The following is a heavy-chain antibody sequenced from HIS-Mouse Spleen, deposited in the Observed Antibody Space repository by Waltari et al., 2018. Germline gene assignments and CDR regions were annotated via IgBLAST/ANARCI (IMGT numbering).Heavy chain of an antibody. CDR2: IGGNGGSI. V-gene: IGHV3-9*01. D-gene: IGHD1-26*01. CDR3: AKDGIVGAIKGWFDP. J-gene: IGHJ5*02. CDR1: GFTFADYA. Sequence: EVQLVESGGGLVQPGRSLRPSCAASGFTFADYAMHWVRQAPGKGLGWVSEIGGNGGSIGYADSVKGRVTISRDNAKNSLYLQMSSLRAEDTALYYCAKDGIVGAIKGWFDPWGQGTLVTVSS.